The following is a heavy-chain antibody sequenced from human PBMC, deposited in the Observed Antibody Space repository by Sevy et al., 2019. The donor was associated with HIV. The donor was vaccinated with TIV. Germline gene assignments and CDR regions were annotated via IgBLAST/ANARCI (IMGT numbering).Heavy chain of an antibody. Sequence: SETLSLTCTVSGDSITSLYWNWIRQPPGKGLEWIANIYYNGHINYNPSLKSRVTFSLDTSKNQFSLGLSSVTAADTAMYYCAGENAWGRGYSWGQGTLVTVSS. CDR1: GDSITSLY. J-gene: IGHJ4*02. D-gene: IGHD1-26*01. V-gene: IGHV4-59*08. CDR2: IYYNGHI. CDR3: AGENAWGRGYS.